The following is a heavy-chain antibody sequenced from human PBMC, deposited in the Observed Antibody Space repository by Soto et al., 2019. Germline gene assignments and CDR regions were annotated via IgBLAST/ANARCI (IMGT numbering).Heavy chain of an antibody. V-gene: IGHV3-9*01. CDR2: ISWKSGSI. D-gene: IGHD2-8*02. CDR3: AKSTGGTANGLDV. J-gene: IGHJ6*02. Sequence: EVQLVESGGDLVQPGRSLRLSCAASGFSFGDYAMHWVRQAPGKGLEWVSGISWKSGSIGYADSVKGRFTISRDNAKNALYLQINSLRAEDTALYYCAKSTGGTANGLDVWGQGTTVTVSS. CDR1: GFSFGDYA.